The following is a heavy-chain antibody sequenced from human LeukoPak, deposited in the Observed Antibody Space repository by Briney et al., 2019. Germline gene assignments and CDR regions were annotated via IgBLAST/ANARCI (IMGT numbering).Heavy chain of an antibody. V-gene: IGHV4-31*02. CDR2: IYYSGGT. CDR1: GGSISSGGYY. J-gene: IGHJ5*02. CDR3: ARAYSSWYSPSANNWFDP. Sequence: SETLSLTCTVSGGSISSGGYYWIWIRQHPGKGLEWIGYIYYSGGTYYNPSLKSRVTISVDTSKNQFSLKLSSVTAADTAVYYCARAYSSWYSPSANNWFDPWGQGTLVTVSS. D-gene: IGHD6-13*01.